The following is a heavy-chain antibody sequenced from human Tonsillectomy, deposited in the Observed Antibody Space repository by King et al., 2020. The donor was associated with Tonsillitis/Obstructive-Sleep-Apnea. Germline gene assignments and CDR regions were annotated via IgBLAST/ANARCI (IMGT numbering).Heavy chain of an antibody. CDR2: INHSGST. V-gene: IGHV4-34*01. CDR1: GGSCSGYY. CDR3: ARRSASGVTGTARYWYFDF. J-gene: IGHJ2*01. Sequence: VQLQQWGAGLLKPSETLSLTCAVYGGSCSGYYWSCIRPPPGKGLEWVGEINHSGSTNYNPSLKSRGTISVDTSKNQFSLNLSSVTAADTAVYYCARRSASGVTGTARYWYFDFWGRGTLVTVSS. D-gene: IGHD1-20*01.